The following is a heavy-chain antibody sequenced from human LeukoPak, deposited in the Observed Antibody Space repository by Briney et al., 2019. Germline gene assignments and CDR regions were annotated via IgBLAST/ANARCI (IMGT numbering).Heavy chain of an antibody. V-gene: IGHV4-59*01. D-gene: IGHD2-2*01. Sequence: KPSETLSLTCTVSGGSISGYYWSWIRQPPGKGLEWIGFIYSSGSTNYNPSLKSRVTMSGDTSKNQFSLRLSSVTAADTAVYYCARGRGYCSSISCANFGYWGQGTLVTVSS. CDR2: IYSSGST. J-gene: IGHJ4*02. CDR3: ARGRGYCSSISCANFGY. CDR1: GGSISGYY.